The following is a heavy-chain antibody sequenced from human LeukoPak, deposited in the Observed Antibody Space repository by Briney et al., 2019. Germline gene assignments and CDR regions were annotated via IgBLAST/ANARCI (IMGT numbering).Heavy chain of an antibody. CDR2: ISYDANIGSSK. J-gene: IGHJ4*02. V-gene: IGHV3-30-3*01. Sequence: PGGSLRLSCATSGFTFSRYAMHWVRQAPGKGLEWVALISYDANIGSSKYYADSVKGRFTISRDNSKNTLYLQMNSLRAEDTAVYYCARDPPGRFLEWLLSKGQPYITYFDYWGQGTLVTVSS. CDR1: GFTFSRYA. D-gene: IGHD3-3*01. CDR3: ARDPPGRFLEWLLSKGQPYITYFDY.